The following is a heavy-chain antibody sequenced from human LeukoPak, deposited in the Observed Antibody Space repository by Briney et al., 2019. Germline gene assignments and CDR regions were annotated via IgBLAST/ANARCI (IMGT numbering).Heavy chain of an antibody. D-gene: IGHD3-10*01. CDR2: INPNSGGT. CDR1: GYTFTGYY. CDR3: ASRNYYGSGSYYLDAFDI. J-gene: IGHJ3*02. V-gene: IGHV1-2*02. Sequence: ASVKVSCKASGYTFTGYYMHWVRQAPGQGLGWMGWINPNSGGTNYAQKLQGRVTMTRDTPISTAYMELSRLRSDDTAVYYCASRNYYGSGSYYLDAFDIWGQGTMVTVSS.